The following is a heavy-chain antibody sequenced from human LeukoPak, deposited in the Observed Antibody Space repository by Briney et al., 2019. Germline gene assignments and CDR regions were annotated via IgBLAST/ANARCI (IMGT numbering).Heavy chain of an antibody. Sequence: GRSLRLSCAASGFTCSSYGMHWVRQAPGKGLEWVAAIWDDGSNKYYADSVKGRFTISRDNSKNTLCLQMNSLRAEDTAVYYCARGHPRVTMVRGVIDYYGMDVWGQGTTVTVSS. J-gene: IGHJ6*02. CDR3: ARGHPRVTMVRGVIDYYGMDV. CDR2: IWDDGSNK. V-gene: IGHV3-33*01. D-gene: IGHD3-10*01. CDR1: GFTCSSYG.